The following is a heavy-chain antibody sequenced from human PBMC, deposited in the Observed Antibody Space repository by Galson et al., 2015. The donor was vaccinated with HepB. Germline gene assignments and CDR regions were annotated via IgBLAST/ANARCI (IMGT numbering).Heavy chain of an antibody. CDR3: AREGKDGSGTYLDY. Sequence: SLRLSCAASGSDFNNCGMHWVRQAPGKGPEWVAVMWPDGSNKLYADSVKGRFTIPRDNSNNTLYLQMNSLGAEDTAVYYCAREGKDGSGTYLDYWGQGTPVTVSS. V-gene: IGHV3-33*01. CDR2: MWPDGSNK. D-gene: IGHD3-10*01. J-gene: IGHJ4*02. CDR1: GSDFNNCG.